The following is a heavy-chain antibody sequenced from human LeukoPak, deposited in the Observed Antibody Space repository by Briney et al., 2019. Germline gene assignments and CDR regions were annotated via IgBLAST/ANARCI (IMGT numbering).Heavy chain of an antibody. CDR2: MNPNSGNT. V-gene: IGHV1-8*01. J-gene: IGHJ4*02. CDR3: ARAGYCSSTSCYRYNWNYVSD. Sequence: GASVKVSCKASGYTFTSYDINWVRQATGQGLEWMGWMNPNSGNTGYAQKFQGRVTMTRNTSISTAYMELSSLRSEDTAVYYCARAGYCSSTSCYRYNWNYVSDWGQGTLVTVSS. CDR1: GYTFTSYD. D-gene: IGHD2-2*02.